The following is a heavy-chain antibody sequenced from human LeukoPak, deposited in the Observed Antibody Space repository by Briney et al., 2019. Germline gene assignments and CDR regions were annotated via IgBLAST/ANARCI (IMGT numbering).Heavy chain of an antibody. CDR1: GGIFSSYA. V-gene: IGHV1-69*04. CDR3: ARDYYDNSGFGAFDI. D-gene: IGHD3-22*01. CDR2: VIPILGIA. Sequence: SVKVSCKASGGIFSSYAISWVRQAPGQGLEWMGRVIPILGIANYAQKFQGRVTITADKSTSTAYMDLSSLRSEDTAVYYCARDYYDNSGFGAFDIWGQGTMVTVSS. J-gene: IGHJ3*02.